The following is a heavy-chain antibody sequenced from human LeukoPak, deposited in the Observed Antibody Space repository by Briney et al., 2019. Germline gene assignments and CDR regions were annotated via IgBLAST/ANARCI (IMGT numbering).Heavy chain of an antibody. V-gene: IGHV3-7*01. Sequence: GESLKISCAASGFTFSRSWMDWVRQAPGKGLEWVANIKEDGSETYYVDSAKGRFTISRDNAKSSLYLQMDSLRVEDTAIYYCSKSLNYWGQGTLVTVSS. J-gene: IGHJ4*02. CDR1: GFTFSRSW. CDR2: IKEDGSET. CDR3: SKSLNY.